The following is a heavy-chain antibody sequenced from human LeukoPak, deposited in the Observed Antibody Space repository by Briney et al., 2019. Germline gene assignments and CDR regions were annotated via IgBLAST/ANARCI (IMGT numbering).Heavy chain of an antibody. V-gene: IGHV4-61*08. CDR3: ARVEGPYDSLVGFDP. Sequence: PSQTLSLTCSVSGGSISSGGYYWSWIRQHPGKGLEWIGYIYYSGSTNYNPSLKSRVTISVDTSKNQFSLKLSSVTAADTAVYYCARVEGPYDSLVGFDPWGQGTLVTVSS. D-gene: IGHD3-22*01. J-gene: IGHJ5*02. CDR1: GGSISSGGYY. CDR2: IYYSGST.